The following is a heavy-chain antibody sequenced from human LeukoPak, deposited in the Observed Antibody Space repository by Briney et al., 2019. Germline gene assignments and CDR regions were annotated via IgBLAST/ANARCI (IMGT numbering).Heavy chain of an antibody. CDR2: IGAYSGNS. D-gene: IGHD3-22*01. J-gene: IGHJ1*01. V-gene: IGHV1-18*04. CDR1: NYSSSSYG. CDR3: ARDSSTYYGSEYFQY. Sequence: ASVKVSCKASNYSSSSYGISWVRQAPGQGLEWMGWIGAYSGNSNYAQNFQGRVTMTTDTSTGTAYMELRSLRSDDTAVYYCARDSSTYYGSEYFQYWGQGTLVTVSS.